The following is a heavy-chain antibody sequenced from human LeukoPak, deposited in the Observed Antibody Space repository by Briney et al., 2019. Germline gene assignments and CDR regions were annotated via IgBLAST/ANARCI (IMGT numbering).Heavy chain of an antibody. D-gene: IGHD2-2*01. Sequence: SQTLSLTCTVSGGSISSGDYYWSWIRQPPGKGLEWIGYIYYSGSTYYNPSLKSRVTISVDTSKNQFSLKLSSVTAADTAVYYCARGVVPADAPNWFDPWGQGTLVTVSS. CDR2: IYYSGST. CDR3: ARGVVPADAPNWFDP. J-gene: IGHJ5*02. CDR1: GGSISSGDYY. V-gene: IGHV4-30-4*08.